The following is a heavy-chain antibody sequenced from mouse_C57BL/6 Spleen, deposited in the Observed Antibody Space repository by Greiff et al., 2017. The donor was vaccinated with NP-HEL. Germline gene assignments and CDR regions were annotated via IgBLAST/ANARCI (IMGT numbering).Heavy chain of an antibody. CDR2: IDPENGDT. V-gene: IGHV14-4*01. J-gene: IGHJ1*03. CDR3: TTDYGSSTNWYFDV. CDR1: GFNIKDDY. D-gene: IGHD1-1*01. Sequence: VQLTESGAELVRPGASVQLSCTASGFNIKDDYMHWVKQRPEQGLEWIGWIDPENGDTEYASKFQGKATITADTSSNTAYLQLSSLTSEDTAVYYCTTDYGSSTNWYFDVWGTGTTVTVSS.